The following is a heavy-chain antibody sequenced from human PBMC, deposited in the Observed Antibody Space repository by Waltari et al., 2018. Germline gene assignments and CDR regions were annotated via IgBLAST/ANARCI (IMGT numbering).Heavy chain of an antibody. CDR2: IYYSGST. D-gene: IGHD3-3*01. Sequence: QVQLQESGPGLVKPSQTLSLTCTVSGGSISSGGYYWSWIRQHPGKGLEWIGYIYYSGSTYSNPSLRSRGTISVVTSKNQFSLKLSSVTAADTAVYYCARGITIFGVVITHYYYYMDVWGKGTTVTVSS. CDR1: GGSISSGGYY. CDR3: ARGITIFGVVITHYYYYMDV. J-gene: IGHJ6*03. V-gene: IGHV4-31*03.